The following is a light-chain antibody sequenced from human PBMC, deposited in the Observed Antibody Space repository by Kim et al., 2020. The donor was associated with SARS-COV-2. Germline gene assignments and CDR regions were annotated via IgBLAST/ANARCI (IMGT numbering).Light chain of an antibody. CDR1: ISNIVSNT. Sequence: GQRVTIPCSGTISNIVSNTVNWYQQLPRTAPKLLIFGDHQRPSGVPARFSASKSGTAASLAISGLQSEDEADYYCAGWDDSLDGYVFGAGTKVTVL. CDR2: GDH. V-gene: IGLV1-44*01. CDR3: AGWDDSLDGYV. J-gene: IGLJ1*01.